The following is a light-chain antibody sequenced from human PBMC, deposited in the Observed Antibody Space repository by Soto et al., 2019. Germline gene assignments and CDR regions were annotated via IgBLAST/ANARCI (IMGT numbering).Light chain of an antibody. CDR3: QQYGSSPPLT. CDR1: QSVSSSY. Sequence: VLTQSPGTLYLSPGERATLSCRASQSVSSSYLAWYQQKPGQAPRILIYGASTRATGIPDTFSGSGSGTYFTRTISRLEPEDFALYYCQQYGSSPPLTFGGGTKVEIK. V-gene: IGKV3-20*01. CDR2: GAS. J-gene: IGKJ4*01.